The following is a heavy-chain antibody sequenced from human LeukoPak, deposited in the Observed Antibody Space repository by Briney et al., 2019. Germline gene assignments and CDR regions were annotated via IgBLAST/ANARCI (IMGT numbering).Heavy chain of an antibody. CDR2: VHYSGGA. J-gene: IGHJ2*01. Sequence: SETLSLTCTVSGDSISSHYWSWIRQSPGKGLEWIGYVHYSGGATYNPSLKSRVTISVATSKTQFSLKLSSVTAADTAVYYCARVEVPRDINDWYFDLWGRGTLVTVSS. CDR1: GDSISSHY. V-gene: IGHV4-59*11. D-gene: IGHD2-15*01. CDR3: ARVEVPRDINDWYFDL.